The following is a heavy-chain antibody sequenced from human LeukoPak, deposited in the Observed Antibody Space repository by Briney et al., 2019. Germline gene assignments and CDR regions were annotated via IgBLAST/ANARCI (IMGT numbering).Heavy chain of an antibody. CDR1: GYSFTSYW. Sequence: GESLKISCKGSGYSFTSYWIGWVRQMPGKGLEWMGIIYPGDSDTRYSPSFQGQVTISADKSISTAYLQWSSLKASDTAMYYCARFRRTDYDFWSGAKPKFYYYYYMDVWGKGTTVIVSS. CDR2: IYPGDSDT. CDR3: ARFRRTDYDFWSGAKPKFYYYYYMDV. V-gene: IGHV5-51*01. J-gene: IGHJ6*03. D-gene: IGHD3-3*01.